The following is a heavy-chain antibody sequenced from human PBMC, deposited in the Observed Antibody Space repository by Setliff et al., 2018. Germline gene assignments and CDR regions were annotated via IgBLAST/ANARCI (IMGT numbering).Heavy chain of an antibody. D-gene: IGHD4-17*01. CDR2: ISSSGSTI. CDR3: ARDFSPWWSYGDYIPPYYFDY. CDR1: GFTFSSYE. V-gene: IGHV3-48*03. J-gene: IGHJ4*02. Sequence: LRLSCAASGFTFSSYEMNWVRQAPGKGLEWVSYISSSGSTIYYADSVKGRFTISRDNAKNSLYLQMNSLRAEDTAVYYCARDFSPWWSYGDYIPPYYFDYWGQGTLVTVSS.